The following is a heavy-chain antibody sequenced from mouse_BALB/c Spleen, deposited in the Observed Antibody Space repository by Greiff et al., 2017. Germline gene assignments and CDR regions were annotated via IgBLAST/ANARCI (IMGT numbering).Heavy chain of an antibody. V-gene: IGHV1-9*01. CDR3: AVRLPCHCWAMDY. Sequence: QVQLQQSGAELMKPGASVKISCKASGYTFSSYRIEWVKQRPGNGLEWIGEIFPGSGSTNYNEKFKGKATFTADTSSNTAYMQLNSLTSEDSAVYYCAVRLPCHCWAMDYWGQGTSVTVSS. J-gene: IGHJ4*01. CDR1: GYTFSSYR. D-gene: IGHD6-1*01. CDR2: IFPGSGST.